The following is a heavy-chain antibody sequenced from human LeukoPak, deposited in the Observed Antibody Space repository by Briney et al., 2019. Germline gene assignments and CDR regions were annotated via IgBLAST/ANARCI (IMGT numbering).Heavy chain of an antibody. D-gene: IGHD4-17*01. CDR1: GFTFSDYY. CDR2: ISSSGSTI. CDR3: ARYEDDYGDYAIDY. V-gene: IGHV3-11*04. J-gene: IGHJ4*02. Sequence: GGSLRLSXAASGFTFSDYYMSWIRQAPRKGLEWVSYISSSGSTIYYADSVKGRFTISRDNAKNSLYLQMNSLRAEDTAVYYCARYEDDYGDYAIDYWGQGTLVTVSS.